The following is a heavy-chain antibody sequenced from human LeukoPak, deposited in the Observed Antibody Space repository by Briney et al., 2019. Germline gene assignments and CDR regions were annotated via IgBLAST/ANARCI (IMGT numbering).Heavy chain of an antibody. CDR1: GFTFRSYE. V-gene: IGHV3-48*03. CDR2: ISSSGSTI. J-gene: IGHJ4*02. D-gene: IGHD6-13*01. Sequence: PGGSLRLSCAATGFTFRSYEMNWLRQAPGKGLEWVSYISSSGSTIYYADSVKGRFTISRDNAKNSLYLQMNSLRAEDTAVYYCARQAARQQLVRKGFDDGDRGTLITVSA. CDR3: ARQAARQQLVRKGFDD.